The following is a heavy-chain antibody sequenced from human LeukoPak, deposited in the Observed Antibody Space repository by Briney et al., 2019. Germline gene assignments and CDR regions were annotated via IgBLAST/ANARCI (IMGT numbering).Heavy chain of an antibody. CDR3: AREEYPWGCMDV. V-gene: IGHV4-38-2*02. Sequence: SETLSLTCTVSGYSISSGYYWGWIRQPPGKGLEWIGSIYHSGSTYYNPSLKSRVTISVDTSKNQFSLKLSSVTAADTAVYYCAREEYPWGCMDVWGQGTTVTVSS. J-gene: IGHJ6*02. D-gene: IGHD2-2*01. CDR2: IYHSGST. CDR1: GYSISSGYY.